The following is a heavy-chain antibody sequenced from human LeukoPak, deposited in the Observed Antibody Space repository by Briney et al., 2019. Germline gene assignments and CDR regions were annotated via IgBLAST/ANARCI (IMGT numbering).Heavy chain of an antibody. J-gene: IGHJ4*02. Sequence: PGGSLRLSCAASGFTFSSYEMNWVRQAPGKGLEWVSYISSSGSTIYYADSVKGRFTISRDNAKNSLYLQMNSLRAEDTAVYYCARDSDDYGDYDGGANFDYWGQGTLVTVSS. CDR3: ARDSDDYGDYDGGANFDY. CDR1: GFTFSSYE. V-gene: IGHV3-48*03. D-gene: IGHD4-17*01. CDR2: ISSSGSTI.